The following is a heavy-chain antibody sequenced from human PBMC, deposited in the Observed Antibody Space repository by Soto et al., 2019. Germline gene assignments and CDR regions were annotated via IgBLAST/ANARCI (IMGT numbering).Heavy chain of an antibody. D-gene: IGHD5-12*01. CDR2: IYSGGST. J-gene: IGHJ6*02. Sequence: PWGSLRLSCAASGFTVSSNYMSWVRQAPGKGLEWVSVIYSGGSTYYADSVKGRFTISRDNSKNTLYLQMNSLRAEDTAVYYCARGWLRFSYYYYGMDVWGQGTTVTVSS. CDR3: ARGWLRFSYYYYGMDV. V-gene: IGHV3-53*01. CDR1: GFTVSSNY.